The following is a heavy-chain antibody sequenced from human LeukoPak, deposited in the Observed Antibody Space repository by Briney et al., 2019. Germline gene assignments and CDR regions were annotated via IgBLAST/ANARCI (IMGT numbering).Heavy chain of an antibody. CDR1: GGSISSYY. CDR2: IYYSGST. J-gene: IGHJ4*02. V-gene: IGHV4-59*01. Sequence: SETLSLTCTVSGGSISSYYWSWLRQPPGKGLEWIGYIYYSGSTNYNPSLKSRVTISVDTSKNQFSLKLSSVTAADTAVYYCAGDPSGNLHFDYWGQGTLVTVAS. CDR3: AGDPSGNLHFDY. D-gene: IGHD6-19*01.